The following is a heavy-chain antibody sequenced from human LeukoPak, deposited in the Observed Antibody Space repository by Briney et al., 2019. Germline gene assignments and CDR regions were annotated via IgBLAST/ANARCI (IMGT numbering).Heavy chain of an antibody. Sequence: ASVKVSCKASGYTFTGYYMHWVRQAPGQGLEWMGWINPNSGGTNYAQKFQGWVTMTRDTSISTAYMELSRLRSDDTAVYYCAGDLRDTNGMGTFDYWGQGTLVTVSS. V-gene: IGHV1-2*04. J-gene: IGHJ4*02. D-gene: IGHD1-1*01. CDR1: GYTFTGYY. CDR2: INPNSGGT. CDR3: AGDLRDTNGMGTFDY.